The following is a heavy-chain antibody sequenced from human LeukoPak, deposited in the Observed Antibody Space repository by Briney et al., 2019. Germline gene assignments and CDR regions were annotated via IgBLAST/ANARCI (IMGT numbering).Heavy chain of an antibody. D-gene: IGHD6-19*01. CDR2: INHSGST. J-gene: IGHJ4*02. CDR1: GGSFSGYY. CDR3: ARAVGGWCESYFDY. V-gene: IGHV4-34*01. Sequence: SETLSLTCAGYGGSFSGYYWSWLRQPPGKGLEWIGEINHSGSTNYNPSLKSRVTISVDTSKNQFSLKLSSVTAADTTVYYCARAVGGWCESYFDYWGQGTLVTVSS.